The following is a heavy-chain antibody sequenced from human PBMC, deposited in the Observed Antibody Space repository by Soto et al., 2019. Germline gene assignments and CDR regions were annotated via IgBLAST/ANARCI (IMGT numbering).Heavy chain of an antibody. CDR1: GFTFSDYA. J-gene: IGHJ4*02. D-gene: IGHD3-16*01. Sequence: VQLVESGGGVVQPGRSLRLSCAASGFTFSDYAMHWVRQAPGKGLEWVAVVSHDGSNKHYADSVKGRFTISRDSSKNTVSLEMPSLRAADTAVYYGAKGGRQGPVTADFTYWGQGALVTVSS. V-gene: IGHV3-30*18. CDR2: VSHDGSNK. CDR3: AKGGRQGPVTADFTY.